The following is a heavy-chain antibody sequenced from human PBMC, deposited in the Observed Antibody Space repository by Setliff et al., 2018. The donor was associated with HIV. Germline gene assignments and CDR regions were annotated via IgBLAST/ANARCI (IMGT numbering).Heavy chain of an antibody. Sequence: SETLSLTCAVYGGSLSGYHWSWIRQSPEKGLEWIGEINHSGSTNYNPSLKSRVTMSVDTSKNQFCLNLSSATTADTAMYYCVRPSFGIGGGSMFDSWGQGIVVTVSS. J-gene: IGHJ4*02. CDR1: GGSLSGYH. V-gene: IGHV4-34*01. D-gene: IGHD5-12*01. CDR3: VRPSFGIGGGSMFDS. CDR2: INHSGST.